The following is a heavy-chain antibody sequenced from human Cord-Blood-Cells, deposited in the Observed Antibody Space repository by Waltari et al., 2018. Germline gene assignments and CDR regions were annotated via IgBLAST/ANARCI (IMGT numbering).Heavy chain of an antibody. V-gene: IGHV4-61*01. CDR1: GGSVSSGSYY. D-gene: IGHD3-3*01. CDR3: ARGPARYYDFWSGYYWFDP. CDR2: IYYSGST. J-gene: IGHJ5*02. Sequence: QVQLQESGPGLVKPSETLSLTCTVSGGSVSSGSYYWSWIRQPPGKGLEWIGDIYYSGSTNYNPSRKSRGTISVDTSKNQFSLKLSSVTAADTAVYYCARGPARYYDFWSGYYWFDPWGQGTLVTVSS.